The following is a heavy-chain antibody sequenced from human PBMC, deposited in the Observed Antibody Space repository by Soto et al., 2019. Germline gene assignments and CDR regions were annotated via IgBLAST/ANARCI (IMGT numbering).Heavy chain of an antibody. CDR2: ISGNNGNT. J-gene: IGHJ4*02. Sequence: QVQLVQSGAEVQKPGASVKVSCKASGYTFTTYDISWVRQAPGQGLEWMGWISGNNGNTNDAQKLQGRVTMTRDTSTSTAYMDLRSLRSDDTAVYYCARGGSGSGFDYWGQGTLVTVSS. D-gene: IGHD3-10*01. V-gene: IGHV1-18*04. CDR3: ARGGSGSGFDY. CDR1: GYTFTTYD.